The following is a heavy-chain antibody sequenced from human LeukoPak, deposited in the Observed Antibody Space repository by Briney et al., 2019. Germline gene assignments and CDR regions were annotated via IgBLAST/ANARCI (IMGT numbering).Heavy chain of an antibody. CDR3: ARQSLYDYVWGSYEDY. D-gene: IGHD3-16*01. V-gene: IGHV1-69*05. CDR1: GGTFSSYA. CDR2: IIPMFGTA. Sequence: SVKVSCKASGGTFSSYAISWVRQAPGQGLEWMGGIIPMFGTANYAQKFQGRVTMTRDTSISTAYMELSRLRSDDTAVYYCARQSLYDYVWGSYEDYWGQGTLVTVSS. J-gene: IGHJ4*02.